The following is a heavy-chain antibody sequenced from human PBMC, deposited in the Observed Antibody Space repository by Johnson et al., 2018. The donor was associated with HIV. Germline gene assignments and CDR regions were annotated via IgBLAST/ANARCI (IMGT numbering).Heavy chain of an antibody. Sequence: QVQLVESGGGVVQPGRSLRLSCAPSGFTFDSYAMHWVRQVPGKGLEWVAVISYDGTNKYFADSVKGRFTISRDNSKNTLCLQMNNLRAEDTAVYYCAKDRGLLCSGGSCYRGIYDIWGQGTMVTVSS. CDR3: AKDRGLLCSGGSCYRGIYDI. V-gene: IGHV3-30*04. J-gene: IGHJ3*02. D-gene: IGHD2-15*01. CDR2: ISYDGTNK. CDR1: GFTFDSYA.